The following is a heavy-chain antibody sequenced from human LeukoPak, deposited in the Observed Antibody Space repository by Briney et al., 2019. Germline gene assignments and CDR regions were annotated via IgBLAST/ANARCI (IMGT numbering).Heavy chain of an antibody. CDR2: VSGSGGST. J-gene: IGHJ6*02. V-gene: IGHV3-23*01. CDR1: GFTFSSYA. CDR3: AKDPSSGYYYYYGMDV. Sequence: PGGSLRLSCAASGFTFSSYAMSWVRQAPGKGLEWVSAVSGSGGSTYYTDSVKGRFTISRDNSKNTLYLQMNSLRAEDTAVYYCAKDPSSGYYYYYGMDVWSQGTTVTVSS. D-gene: IGHD3-10*01.